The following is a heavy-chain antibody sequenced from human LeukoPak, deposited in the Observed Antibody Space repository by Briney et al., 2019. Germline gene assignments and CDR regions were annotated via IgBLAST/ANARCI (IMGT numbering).Heavy chain of an antibody. CDR2: ISSSSSYI. CDR3: AKEGIAVARFPFDY. J-gene: IGHJ4*02. V-gene: IGHV3-21*01. D-gene: IGHD6-19*01. CDR1: GFTFSSYS. Sequence: GGSLRLSCAASGFTFSSYSMNWVRQAPGKGLEWVSSISSSSSYIYYADSVKGRFTISRDNSKNTLYLQMNSLRAEDTAVYYCAKEGIAVARFPFDYWGQGTLVTVSS.